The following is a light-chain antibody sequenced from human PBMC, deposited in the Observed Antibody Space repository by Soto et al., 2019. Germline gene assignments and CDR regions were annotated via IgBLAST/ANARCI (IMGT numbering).Light chain of an antibody. J-gene: IGKJ1*01. CDR3: LQDYSYPWT. CDR1: QSISSW. Sequence: DIQMTQSPSTLSASVGDRVTTTCRASQSISSWLAWYQQKPGKAPKLLIYAASSLQSGVPSRFSGSASGTDFTLTISSLQPEDFATYYCLQDYSYPWTFGQGTKVDIK. V-gene: IGKV1-5*01. CDR2: AAS.